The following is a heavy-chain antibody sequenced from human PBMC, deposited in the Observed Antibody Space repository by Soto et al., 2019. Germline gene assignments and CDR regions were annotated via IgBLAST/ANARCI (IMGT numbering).Heavy chain of an antibody. CDR1: GASISSGGYS. D-gene: IGHD3-9*01. J-gene: IGHJ3*02. CDR3: ASDDLNGYFFDI. V-gene: IGHV4-30-2*01. CDR2: IYHSGST. Sequence: QLQLQESGSGLVKPSQTLSLTCSVSGASISSGGYSWNWIRQPPGKGLEWIGYIYHSGSTYYNPSLKRRVTISVDKSKNQFSLKLSSVTAADTAVYYCASDDLNGYFFDISGQGTMVTVSS.